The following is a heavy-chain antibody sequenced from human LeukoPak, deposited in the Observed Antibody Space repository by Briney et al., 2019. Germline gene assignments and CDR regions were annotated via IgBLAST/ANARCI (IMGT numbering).Heavy chain of an antibody. CDR3: ARGQTAMVALGWFDP. J-gene: IGHJ5*02. D-gene: IGHD5-18*01. Sequence: SETLSLTCTVSGGSISSYYWSWIRQPPGKGLEWIGYIYYSGSINYNPSLKSRVTISVDTSKYQFSLKLSSVTAEDTAVYYCARGQTAMVALGWFDPWGQGTLVTVSS. CDR2: IYYSGSI. CDR1: GGSISSYY. V-gene: IGHV4-59*01.